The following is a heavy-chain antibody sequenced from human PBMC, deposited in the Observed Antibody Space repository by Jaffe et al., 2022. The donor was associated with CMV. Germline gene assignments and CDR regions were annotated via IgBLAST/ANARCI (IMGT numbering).Heavy chain of an antibody. J-gene: IGHJ4*02. CDR3: AGGPSDTMVRGVMPNFDY. CDR1: GFTFSSYE. D-gene: IGHD3-10*01. Sequence: EVQLVESGGGLVQPGGSLRLSCAASGFTFSSYEMNWVRQAPGKGLEWVSYISSSGSTIYYADSVKGRFTISRDNAKNSLYLQMNSLRAEDTAVYYCAGGPSDTMVRGVMPNFDYWGQGTLVTVSS. CDR2: ISSSGSTI. V-gene: IGHV3-48*03.